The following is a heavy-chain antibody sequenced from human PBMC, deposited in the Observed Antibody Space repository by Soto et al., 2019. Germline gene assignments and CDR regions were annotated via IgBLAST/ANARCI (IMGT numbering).Heavy chain of an antibody. V-gene: IGHV3-23*01. D-gene: IGHD3-16*01. CDR1: VTSRFTYDTYS. CDR3: TLYDYIWASYTSLDY. CDR2: ISGSGEST. J-gene: IGHJ4*02. Sequence: ELQLLESGGGLVQPGGSLRLSCAASVTSRFTYDTYSMGWVRQAPGEGLEWVSAISGSGESTYYADSVKGRFTVSRDNSKNTLSLQMNSLRAEDTALYYCTLYDYIWASYTSLDYWGQGTLVTVSS.